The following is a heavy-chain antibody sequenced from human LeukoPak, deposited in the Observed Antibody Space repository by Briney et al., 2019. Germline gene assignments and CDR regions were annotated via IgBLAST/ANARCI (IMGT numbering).Heavy chain of an antibody. Sequence: SETLSLTCTVSGYSISSGYYWGWIRQPPGKGLEWIGEINHSGSTNYNPSLKSRVTISVDTSKNQFSLKLSSVTAADTAVYYCARRYGPYSSSWYYYWGQGTLVTVSS. CDR3: ARRYGPYSSSWYYY. V-gene: IGHV4-38-2*02. J-gene: IGHJ4*02. CDR2: INHSGST. D-gene: IGHD6-13*01. CDR1: GYSISSGYY.